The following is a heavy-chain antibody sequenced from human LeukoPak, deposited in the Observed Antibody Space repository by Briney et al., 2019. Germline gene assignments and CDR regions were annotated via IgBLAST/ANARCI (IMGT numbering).Heavy chain of an antibody. D-gene: IGHD2-15*01. Sequence: SQTLSLTCTVSGDSISSGDYYWSWIRQPAGKGLEWIGRNSSSGSTNYNPSLKSRVTISVDTSKNQFSLKLSSVTAADTAVYYCARGYCSGGSCYSYYYYNYMDVWGKGTTVTVSS. CDR1: GDSISSGDYY. CDR2: NSSSGST. V-gene: IGHV4-61*02. CDR3: ARGYCSGGSCYSYYYYNYMDV. J-gene: IGHJ6*03.